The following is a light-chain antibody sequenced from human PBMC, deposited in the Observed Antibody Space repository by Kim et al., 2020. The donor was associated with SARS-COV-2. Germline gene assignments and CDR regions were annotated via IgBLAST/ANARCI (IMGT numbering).Light chain of an antibody. CDR1: SLSSYY. CDR2: GKD. J-gene: IGLJ2*01. Sequence: ALGQTVRIKGQGYSLSSYYAAWYQQRPGQAPVLVIYGKDNRPSGIPDRFSGSSSGNTATLTITGAQADDEADYYCYSRDTNGNYVLFGGGTSLTVL. CDR3: YSRDTNGNYVL. V-gene: IGLV3-19*01.